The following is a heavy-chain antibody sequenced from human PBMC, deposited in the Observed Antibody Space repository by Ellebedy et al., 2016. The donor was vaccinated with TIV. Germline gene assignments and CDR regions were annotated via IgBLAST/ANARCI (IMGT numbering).Heavy chain of an antibody. CDR3: AREDSSGWYFN. CDR1: GLTFSSFA. V-gene: IGHV3-23*01. Sequence: GGSLRLXXAASGLTFSSFAMNWVRQAPGKGLEWVSGISNSGDSTYYADSVKGRFTISRDNSKNTLYLQMNSLRAEDTAVYYCAREDSSGWYFNWGQGTLVTVSS. J-gene: IGHJ4*02. D-gene: IGHD6-19*01. CDR2: ISNSGDST.